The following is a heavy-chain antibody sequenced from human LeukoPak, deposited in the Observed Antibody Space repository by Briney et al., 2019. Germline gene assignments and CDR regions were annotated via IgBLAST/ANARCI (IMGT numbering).Heavy chain of an antibody. Sequence: GGSLRLSCTASGFTFGDYALSWVRQAPGKGLEWVGVIRSKAYGGTAEHAASVKGRFTISRDDSKTIAYLQMNSLKTEDTAVYYCTRVRSWGYDDYWGQGSLVTVSS. CDR2: IRSKAYGGTA. CDR1: GFTFGDYA. J-gene: IGHJ4*02. D-gene: IGHD7-27*01. CDR3: TRVRSWGYDDY. V-gene: IGHV3-49*04.